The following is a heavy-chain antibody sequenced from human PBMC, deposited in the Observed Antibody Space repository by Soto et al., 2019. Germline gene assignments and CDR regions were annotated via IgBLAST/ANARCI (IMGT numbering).Heavy chain of an antibody. CDR1: GFPFSSFS. CDR2: IGRVSTYI. V-gene: IGHV3-21*02. J-gene: IGHJ4*02. Sequence: QLVESGGGLVKPGGSLRLSCVASGFPFSSFSLNWIRQAPGKALEWVSSIGRVSTYIYYADSVRGRFTVSRDNAKNSVYLQMNGLTAEDSGIYYCARVTAGSGSHQIDLWGQGTLVTVSS. D-gene: IGHD3-10*01. CDR3: ARVTAGSGSHQIDL.